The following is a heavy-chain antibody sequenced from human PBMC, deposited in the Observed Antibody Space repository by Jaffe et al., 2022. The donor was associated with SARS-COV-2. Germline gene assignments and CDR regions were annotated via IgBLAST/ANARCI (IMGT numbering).Heavy chain of an antibody. V-gene: IGHV3-11*01. J-gene: IGHJ4*02. CDR3: AREVAARPVYYFDY. D-gene: IGHD6-6*01. Sequence: QVQLVESGGGLVKPGGSLRLSCAASGFTFSDSYMSWIRQAPGKGLEWVSYISGSGSDIYYVDSVKGRFTISRDNAKNSLYLQMNSLRAEDTAVYYCAREVAARPVYYFDYWGQGTLVTVSS. CDR1: GFTFSDSY. CDR2: ISGSGSDI.